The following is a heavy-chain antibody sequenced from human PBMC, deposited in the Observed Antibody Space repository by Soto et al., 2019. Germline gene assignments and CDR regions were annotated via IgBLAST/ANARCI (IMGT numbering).Heavy chain of an antibody. D-gene: IGHD4-17*01. J-gene: IGHJ4*02. V-gene: IGHV4-39*01. Sequence: PSETLSLTCTVSGGSISSSSYYWGWIRQPPGKGLEWIGSIYYSGSTYYNPSLKSRVTISVDTSKNQFSLKLSSVTAADTAVYYCARQGNPDYGDADFDYWGQGTLVTVSS. CDR1: GGSISSSSYY. CDR3: ARQGNPDYGDADFDY. CDR2: IYYSGST.